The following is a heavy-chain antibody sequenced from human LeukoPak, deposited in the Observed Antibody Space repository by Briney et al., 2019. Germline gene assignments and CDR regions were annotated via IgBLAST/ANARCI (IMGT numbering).Heavy chain of an antibody. D-gene: IGHD3-22*01. Sequence: GGSLRLSCAASGFTFSSSAMSWVRQAPGKGLEWVSGISGSGGTTHYADSVKGRFTISRDNAKNSLYLQMNSLRAEDTAVYYCARGTASSGYYLDYWGQGTLVTVSS. V-gene: IGHV3-23*01. J-gene: IGHJ4*02. CDR2: ISGSGGTT. CDR3: ARGTASSGYYLDY. CDR1: GFTFSSSA.